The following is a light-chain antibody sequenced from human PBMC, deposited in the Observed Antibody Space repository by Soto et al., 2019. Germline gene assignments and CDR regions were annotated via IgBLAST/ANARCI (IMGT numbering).Light chain of an antibody. CDR2: KAS. J-gene: IGKJ2*01. CDR1: QSISSW. CDR3: QQYNSYLMYT. Sequence: DIQMTQSPSTLSASVGDRVTITCRASQSISSWLAWYQQKPGKAPKLLIYKASSLESGVRSRFSGSGSGTEFCLIICRLQPDDFATYYCQQYNSYLMYTFGQGTKLEIK. V-gene: IGKV1-5*03.